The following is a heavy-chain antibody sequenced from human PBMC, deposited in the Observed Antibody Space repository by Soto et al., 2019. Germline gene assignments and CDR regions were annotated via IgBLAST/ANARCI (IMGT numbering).Heavy chain of an antibody. D-gene: IGHD2-15*01. V-gene: IGHV1-3*01. CDR2: INAGNGDT. CDR3: ARSAYCSGGSCYLFPDY. J-gene: IGHJ4*02. CDR1: GYTFTSYA. Sequence: RASVKVSCKASGYTFTSYAMHWVRQAPGQRLEWMGWINAGNGDTKYSQKFQGRVTITRDTSASTAYMELSSLRSEDTAVYYCARSAYCSGGSCYLFPDYWGKRTLVTVSS.